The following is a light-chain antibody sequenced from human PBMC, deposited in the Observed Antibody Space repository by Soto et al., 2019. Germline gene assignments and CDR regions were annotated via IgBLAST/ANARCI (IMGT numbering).Light chain of an antibody. CDR1: QAIDSW. Sequence: DIQMTQSPSSVSASVGDRVTITCRASQAIDSWLAWYQQKPGEAPKLLIFTGSLLHSGVPPRFSGSGSGTDFTLTISSLQPEDFATYYCQQYSIYWNTFGQGTKVDIK. J-gene: IGKJ2*01. CDR3: QQYSIYWNT. CDR2: TGS. V-gene: IGKV1D-16*01.